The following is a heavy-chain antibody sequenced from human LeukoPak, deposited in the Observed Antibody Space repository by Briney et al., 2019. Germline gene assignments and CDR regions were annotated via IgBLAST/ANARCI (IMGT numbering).Heavy chain of an antibody. CDR3: ARGRSGSYRFDAFDM. Sequence: SETLSLTCAVSGYSISSGYYWGWIRQPPGKGLEWIGSIYHSGSTYYNPSLKSRVTISVDTSKNQLSLKLSSVTAADTAVYYCARGRSGSYRFDAFDMWGQGTMVTVSS. D-gene: IGHD1-26*01. CDR2: IYHSGST. J-gene: IGHJ3*02. V-gene: IGHV4-38-2*01. CDR1: GYSISSGYY.